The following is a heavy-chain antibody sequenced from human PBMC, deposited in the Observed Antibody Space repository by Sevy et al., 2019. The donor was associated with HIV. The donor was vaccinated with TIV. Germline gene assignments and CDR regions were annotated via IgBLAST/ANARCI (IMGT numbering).Heavy chain of an antibody. V-gene: IGHV3-15*01. Sequence: GGSLRLSCAASGFTFSNAWMSWVRQAPGKGLEWVGRIKSKTDGGTTDYAAPVKGRFTISRDDSKNTRYLQMNSLKTEDTAVYYCTTDVYYYDSSGYYYGFRYGMDVWGQGTTVTVSS. CDR3: TTDVYYYDSSGYYYGFRYGMDV. D-gene: IGHD3-22*01. J-gene: IGHJ6*02. CDR1: GFTFSNAW. CDR2: IKSKTDGGTT.